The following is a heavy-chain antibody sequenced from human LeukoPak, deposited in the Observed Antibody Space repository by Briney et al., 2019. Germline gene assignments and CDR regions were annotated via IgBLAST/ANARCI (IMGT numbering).Heavy chain of an antibody. J-gene: IGHJ4*02. Sequence: GGSLRLSCAASGFTFSSYWMSWVRQAPGKGLEWVANIKQDGSEKYYVDSVKGRFIISRDNAKNSLYLQMNSLRAEDTAVYYCASTYYGSGSYYWGLGTLVTVSS. V-gene: IGHV3-7*01. CDR1: GFTFSSYW. CDR2: IKQDGSEK. CDR3: ASTYYGSGSYY. D-gene: IGHD3-10*01.